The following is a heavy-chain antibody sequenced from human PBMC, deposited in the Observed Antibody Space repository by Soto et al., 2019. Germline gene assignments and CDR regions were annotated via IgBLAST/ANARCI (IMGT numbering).Heavy chain of an antibody. CDR1: NGSLSSSRW. CDR3: ARNHYDGYDFDY. CDR2: VAENGYL. V-gene: IGHV4-4*02. Sequence: QVQLQESGPGLVRPSETLSLSCSVSNGSLSSSRWWSWVRQSPGKGLEWIGEVAENGYLHCIPSLKRRLTFSLDWSRNRFSLRLTSVTAADTALYYCARNHYDGYDFDYWGQGALVTVSS. J-gene: IGHJ4*02. D-gene: IGHD5-12*01.